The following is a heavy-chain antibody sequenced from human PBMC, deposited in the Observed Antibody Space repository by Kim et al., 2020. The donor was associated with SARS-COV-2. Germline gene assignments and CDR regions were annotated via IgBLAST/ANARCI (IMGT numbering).Heavy chain of an antibody. CDR2: ISYDGSNK. V-gene: IGHV3-33*05. CDR1: GFTFSSYG. D-gene: IGHD3-22*01. Sequence: GGSLRLSCAASGFTFSSYGMHWVRQAPGKGLEWVAVISYDGSNKYYADSVKGRFTISRDNSKNTLYLQMNSLRAEDTAVYYCATAFESWVDHYYDSNRNGMDVWGQGTTVTVSS. J-gene: IGHJ6*02. CDR3: ATAFESWVDHYYDSNRNGMDV.